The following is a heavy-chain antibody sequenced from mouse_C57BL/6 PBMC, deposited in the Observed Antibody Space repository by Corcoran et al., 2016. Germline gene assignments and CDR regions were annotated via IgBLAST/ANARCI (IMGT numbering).Heavy chain of an antibody. Sequence: EVQLQQSGPELVKPGASVKIPCKASGYTFTDYNMDWVKQSHGKSLEWIGDINPNNGGTIYNQKFKGKATLTVDKSSSTAYMELRSLTSEDTAVYYCARRRLYLVYWYFDVWGTGTTVTVSS. J-gene: IGHJ1*03. CDR3: ARRRLYLVYWYFDV. CDR1: GYTFTDYN. V-gene: IGHV1-18*01. D-gene: IGHD2-1*01. CDR2: INPNNGGT.